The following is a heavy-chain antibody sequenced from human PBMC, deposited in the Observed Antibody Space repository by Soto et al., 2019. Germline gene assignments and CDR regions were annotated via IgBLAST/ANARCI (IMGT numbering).Heavy chain of an antibody. CDR1: GCTFSNAW. CDR2: IKSKADGGTT. Sequence: GGSLRLSCAASGCTFSNAWMSWVRQAPGKGLEWIGRIKSKADGGTTDYAAPVKGRFTISRDDSKNTLYLQMNSLKTEDTAVYYCTTDCSGGSCSSTFDYWGQGTLVTVSS. V-gene: IGHV3-15*01. CDR3: TTDCSGGSCSSTFDY. D-gene: IGHD2-15*01. J-gene: IGHJ4*02.